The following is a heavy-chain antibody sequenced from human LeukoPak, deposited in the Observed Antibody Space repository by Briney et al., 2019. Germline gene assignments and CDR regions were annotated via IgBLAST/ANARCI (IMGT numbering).Heavy chain of an antibody. CDR2: IYHSGST. Sequence: SETLSLTCTVSGYSISSGYYWGWIRQPPGKGLEWIGSIYHSGSTNYNPSLKSRVTISVDASKTQLSLKLSSVTAADTAVYYCARGGGYFNYWGQGTLVTVSS. CDR3: ARGGGYFNY. J-gene: IGHJ4*02. CDR1: GYSISSGYY. V-gene: IGHV4-38-2*02. D-gene: IGHD3-16*01.